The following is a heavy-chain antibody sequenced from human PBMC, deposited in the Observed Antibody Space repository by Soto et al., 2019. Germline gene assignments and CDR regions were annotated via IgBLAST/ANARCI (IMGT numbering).Heavy chain of an antibody. V-gene: IGHV4-30-4*01. J-gene: IGHJ4*02. CDR2: IYYSGST. Sequence: QVQLQESGPGLVKPSQTLSLTCTVSGGSISSGDYYWSWIRQPPGKGLEWIGYIYYSGSTYYNPSLKSRVTISVDTSKNQFALKLSSVTAADTAVYYCARAGYCSGGSCLLDYWGQGTLVTVSS. D-gene: IGHD2-15*01. CDR1: GGSISSGDYY. CDR3: ARAGYCSGGSCLLDY.